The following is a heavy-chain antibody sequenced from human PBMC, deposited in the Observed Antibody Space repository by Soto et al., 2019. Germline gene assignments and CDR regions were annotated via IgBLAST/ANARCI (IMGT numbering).Heavy chain of an antibody. D-gene: IGHD6-6*01. Sequence: GGSLRLSCAASGFTFSSYWMHWVRQAPGKGLVWVSRINSDGSSTSYADSVKGRFTISRDNAKNTLYLQMNSLRAEDTAVYYCARRGGSSSSLEYNYYYGMDVWGQGTTVTVSS. J-gene: IGHJ6*02. CDR2: INSDGSST. CDR1: GFTFSSYW. CDR3: ARRGGSSSSLEYNYYYGMDV. V-gene: IGHV3-74*01.